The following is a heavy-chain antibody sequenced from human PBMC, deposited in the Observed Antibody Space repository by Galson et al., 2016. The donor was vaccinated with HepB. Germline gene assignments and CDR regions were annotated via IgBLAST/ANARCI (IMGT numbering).Heavy chain of an antibody. CDR3: ARDLLGTGDY. D-gene: IGHD1-1*01. J-gene: IGHJ4*02. Sequence: SLRLSCAASGFAFTRYTFHWVRQGPGKGLEWVTLISYDGSNKYYADSVKGRFTISRDNSKNTLYLQMNSLRAEDTAIYYWARDLLGTGDYWGQGTLVTVSS. V-gene: IGHV3-30-3*01. CDR1: GFAFTRYT. CDR2: ISYDGSNK.